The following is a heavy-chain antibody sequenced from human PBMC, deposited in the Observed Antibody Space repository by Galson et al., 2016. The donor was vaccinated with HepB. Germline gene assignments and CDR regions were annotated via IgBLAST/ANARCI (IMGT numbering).Heavy chain of an antibody. J-gene: IGHJ3*02. D-gene: IGHD2-8*01. Sequence: SLRLSCAASGFTFSTYSMNWVRLAPGKGLEWVSSSDSTSRYIYYADSVRGRFTISRDNAKNSLFLQMNSLRAEDTAVYYCARDSGYCTNIDCKGDAFDIWGQGTMVTVSS. CDR3: ARDSGYCTNIDCKGDAFDI. CDR2: SDSTSRYI. CDR1: GFTFSTYS. V-gene: IGHV3-21*01.